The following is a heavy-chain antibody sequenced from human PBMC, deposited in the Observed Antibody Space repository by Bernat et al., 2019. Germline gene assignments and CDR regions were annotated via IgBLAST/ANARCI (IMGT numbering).Heavy chain of an antibody. Sequence: EVQLLESGGGLVQPGGSLRLSCAASGFTCDNYVVSWVRQAPGKGLEWVSIISGCGSRTYYADSVKGRFTMSRDNSKNTLYLQMNSLRDEDTATYYCGRGGLNTSPPPADVWGQGTTVIVSS. V-gene: IGHV3-23*01. CDR2: ISGCGSRT. CDR1: GFTCDNYV. J-gene: IGHJ6*02. D-gene: IGHD1/OR15-1a*01. CDR3: GRGGLNTSPPPADV.